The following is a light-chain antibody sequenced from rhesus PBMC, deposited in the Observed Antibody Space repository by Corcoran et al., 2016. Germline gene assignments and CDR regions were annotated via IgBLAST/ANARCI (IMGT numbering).Light chain of an antibody. CDR2: KAS. V-gene: IGKV1-21*01. Sequence: DIQMTQSPSSLSASVGDRVTITCRAIQGISSWLAWYQQKPGKAPNLLIYKASSLQSGVPSRFSGSGSGTDFTLTVSSLQPEDFATYYYHQYNSAPPTFGQGTKVEIK. J-gene: IGKJ1*01. CDR3: HQYNSAPPT. CDR1: QGISSW.